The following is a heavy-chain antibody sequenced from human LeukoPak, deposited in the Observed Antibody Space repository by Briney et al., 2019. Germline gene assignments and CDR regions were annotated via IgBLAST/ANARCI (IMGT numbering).Heavy chain of an antibody. D-gene: IGHD2-2*02. Sequence: TASETLSLTCAVYGGSFSGYYWSWIRQPPGKGLDGIGEINHIGGTNYNPSLKSRVTISVDTSKNQFSLKLSSVTAADTAVYYCARMATQIVVVPAAIPDWFDPWGQGTLVTVSS. CDR2: INHIGGT. J-gene: IGHJ5*02. CDR1: GGSFSGYY. CDR3: ARMATQIVVVPAAIPDWFDP. V-gene: IGHV4-34*01.